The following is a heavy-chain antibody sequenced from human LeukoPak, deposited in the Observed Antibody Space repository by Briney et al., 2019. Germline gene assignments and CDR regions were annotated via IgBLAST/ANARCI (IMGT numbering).Heavy chain of an antibody. J-gene: IGHJ4*02. Sequence: GGSLRLSCAASEFTFSNYAMTWVRQAPGKGLQGVSIISFSDESTYYADSVKGRFTISRDSSKSTVYLQMNSLKDEDTAVYYCAKYGSGTYYNGLHWGQGTLVTVSS. V-gene: IGHV3-23*01. CDR3: AKYGSGTYYNGLH. D-gene: IGHD3-10*01. CDR1: EFTFSNYA. CDR2: ISFSDEST.